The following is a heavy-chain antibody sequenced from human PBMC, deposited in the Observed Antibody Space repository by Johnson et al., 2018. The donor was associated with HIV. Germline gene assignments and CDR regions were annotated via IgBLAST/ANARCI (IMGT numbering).Heavy chain of an antibody. V-gene: IGHV3-33*01. Sequence: QVQLVESGGGVVQPGRSLRLSCAASGFTFSTYGMHWVRQAPGKGLEWVAVMWYDGSNKYYADSVKGRFTISRDNSKNTLYLQMNSLKTEDTAVYYCTTDFTLDAFDIWGQGTMVTVSS. CDR3: TTDFTLDAFDI. CDR1: GFTFSTYG. J-gene: IGHJ3*02. CDR2: MWYDGSNK.